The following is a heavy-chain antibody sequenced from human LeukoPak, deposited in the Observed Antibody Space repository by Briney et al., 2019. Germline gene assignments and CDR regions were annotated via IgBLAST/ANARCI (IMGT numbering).Heavy chain of an antibody. CDR2: ISSSSSYI. J-gene: IGHJ3*02. CDR1: GFTFSSYS. Sequence: PGGSLRLSCAASGFTFSSYSMNWVRQAPGKGLEWGSSISSSSSYIYYADSVKGRFTISRDNAKNSLYLQMNSLRAEDTAVYYCARDRGDYVWGSYRFDAFDIWGQETMVTVSS. D-gene: IGHD3-16*02. V-gene: IGHV3-21*01. CDR3: ARDRGDYVWGSYRFDAFDI.